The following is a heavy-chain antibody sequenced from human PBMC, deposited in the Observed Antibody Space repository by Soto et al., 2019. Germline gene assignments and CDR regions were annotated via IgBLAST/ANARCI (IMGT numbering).Heavy chain of an antibody. CDR3: ARDLSVGASKDAFDI. CDR1: GFTFSSYW. V-gene: IGHV3-7*01. J-gene: IGHJ3*02. CDR2: IKQDGSEK. Sequence: EVQLVESGGGLVQPGGSLRLSCAASGFTFSSYWMSWVRQAPGKGLEWVANIKQDGSEKYYVDSVKGRFTISRDNAKNSLYLQMNSLRAEDTAVHYCARDLSVGASKDAFDIWGQGTMVTVSS. D-gene: IGHD1-26*01.